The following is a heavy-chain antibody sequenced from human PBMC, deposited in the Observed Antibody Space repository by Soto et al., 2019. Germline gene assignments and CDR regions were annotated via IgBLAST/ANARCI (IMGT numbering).Heavy chain of an antibody. CDR1: GFTFDDYA. CDR3: AKAYQDVNSIYYYYYMDV. Sequence: GGSLRLSCAASGFTFDDYAMHWVRQAPGKGLEWVSGISWNSGSIGYADSVKGRFTISRDNAKNSLYLQMNSLRAEDTALYYCAKAYQDVNSIYYYYYMDVWGKGTTVTVSS. V-gene: IGHV3-9*01. D-gene: IGHD2-2*01. J-gene: IGHJ6*03. CDR2: ISWNSGSI.